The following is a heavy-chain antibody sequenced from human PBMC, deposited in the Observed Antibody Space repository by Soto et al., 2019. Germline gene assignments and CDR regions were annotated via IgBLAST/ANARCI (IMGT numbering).Heavy chain of an antibody. CDR3: ARSGRQQLVRRNWFDP. CDR2: INHSGST. CDR1: GGSFSSYY. J-gene: IGHJ5*02. D-gene: IGHD6-13*01. V-gene: IGHV4-34*01. Sequence: QVQLQQWGAGLLKPSETLSLTCAVYGGSFSSYYWRWIRQPPGKGLEWIGEINHSGSTDYNPSLKRRVTMAVDTSKNQCSLNLSSGSVAYMAGYYCARSGRQQLVRRNWFDPWGQGTLVTVSS.